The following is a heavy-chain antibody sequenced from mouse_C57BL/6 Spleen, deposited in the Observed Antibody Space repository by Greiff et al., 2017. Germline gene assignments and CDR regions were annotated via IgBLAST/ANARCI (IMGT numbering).Heavy chain of an antibody. CDR3: ARGRTAQGGYAMDY. Sequence: QVQLQQPGAELVMPGASVKLSCKASGYTFTSYWMHWVKQRPGQGLEWIGEIDPSDSYTNYNQKFKGKSTLTVDKSSSTAYMQLSSLTSEDSAVYYCARGRTAQGGYAMDYWGQGTSVTVSS. D-gene: IGHD3-2*02. V-gene: IGHV1-69*01. CDR2: IDPSDSYT. J-gene: IGHJ4*01. CDR1: GYTFTSYW.